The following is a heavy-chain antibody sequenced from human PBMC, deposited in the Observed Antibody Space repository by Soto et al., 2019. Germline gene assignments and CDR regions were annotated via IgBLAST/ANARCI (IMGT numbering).Heavy chain of an antibody. Sequence: QVQLQQWGAGPLRPLETLSLTCGVSGGSFSGYYWAWIRQSPGKGLEWIGEINDRGSINYNPSLKSRVSISVYTSKNHYSLNLRSVTAADTAVYYCARESHDIMTGPPWVWYFDLWGSGTLVTVSS. CDR3: ARESHDIMTGPPWVWYFDL. J-gene: IGHJ2*01. CDR2: INDRGSI. V-gene: IGHV4-34*01. CDR1: GGSFSGYY. D-gene: IGHD3-9*01.